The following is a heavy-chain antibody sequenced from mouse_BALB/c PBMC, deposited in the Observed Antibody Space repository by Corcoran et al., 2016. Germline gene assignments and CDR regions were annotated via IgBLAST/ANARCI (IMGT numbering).Heavy chain of an antibody. CDR3: ARRDYYGSSPFDY. CDR2: INPNNGGT. V-gene: IGHV1-18*01. D-gene: IGHD1-1*01. Sequence: EVLLQQSGPELVKPGASVKIPCKASGYTFTDYHMDWVKQSHGKSLEWIGDINPNNGGTIYNQKFKDKATLTVDKSSSTAYMELHILTSEDTAVYFCARRDYYGSSPFDYWGQGTTLTVSS. J-gene: IGHJ2*01. CDR1: GYTFTDYH.